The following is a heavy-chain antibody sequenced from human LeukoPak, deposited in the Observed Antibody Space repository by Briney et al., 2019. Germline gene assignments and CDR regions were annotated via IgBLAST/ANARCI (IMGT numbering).Heavy chain of an antibody. CDR1: GYSLSRGYY. D-gene: IGHD3-22*01. V-gene: IGHV4-38-2*02. CDR2: IYHSGST. Sequence: SEALSLTCTVSGYSLSRGYYWGWIRPPPGKGPEWGGSIYHSGSTYYKPSLKSRVTISVDTSKNQFSLKLSSVTAADTAVYYCARSGAGSSGFDYWGQGTLVTVSS. CDR3: ARSGAGSSGFDY. J-gene: IGHJ4*02.